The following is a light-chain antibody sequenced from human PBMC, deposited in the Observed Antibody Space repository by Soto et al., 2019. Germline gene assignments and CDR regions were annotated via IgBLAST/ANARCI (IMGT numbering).Light chain of an antibody. CDR1: QSVSSY. CDR2: DAS. CDR3: QPRSDWPRT. Sequence: WTPSPATLALSPGEIATLSCRASQSVSSYLAWYQQKPGQAPRLLIYDASNRATGIPARFSGSGSGTDYTLALRSLEPEDFAVYNCQPRSDWPRTFGQGTKVDIK. J-gene: IGKJ1*01. V-gene: IGKV3-11*01.